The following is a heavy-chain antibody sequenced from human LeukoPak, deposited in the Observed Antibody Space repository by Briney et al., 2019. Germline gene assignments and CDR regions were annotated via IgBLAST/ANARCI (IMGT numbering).Heavy chain of an antibody. J-gene: IGHJ6*02. V-gene: IGHV1-8*01. Sequence: ASVTVSFTASGYTFTSYDINWVRQATGQGLEWMGWMNPNSGNTGYAQKFQGRVTMTRNTSISTAYMELSSLRSEDTAVYYCAKVDYGDYADYYGMDVWGQGTTVTVSS. CDR2: MNPNSGNT. CDR3: AKVDYGDYADYYGMDV. D-gene: IGHD4-17*01. CDR1: GYTFTSYD.